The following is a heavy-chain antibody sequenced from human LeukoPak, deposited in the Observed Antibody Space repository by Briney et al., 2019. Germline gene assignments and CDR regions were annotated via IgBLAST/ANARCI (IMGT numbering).Heavy chain of an antibody. CDR1: GFTFSSYS. CDR3: ARRGRYYGSGSYSFELVYYHGMDV. V-gene: IGHV3-48*04. D-gene: IGHD3-10*01. CDR2: ISSSSSTI. Sequence: GSLILSCAASGFTFSSYSMNWVRQAPGKGLEWVSYISSSSSTIYYADSVKGRFTISRDNAKNSLYLQMNSLRAEDTAVYYCARRGRYYGSGSYSFELVYYHGMDVWGQGTTVTVSS. J-gene: IGHJ6*02.